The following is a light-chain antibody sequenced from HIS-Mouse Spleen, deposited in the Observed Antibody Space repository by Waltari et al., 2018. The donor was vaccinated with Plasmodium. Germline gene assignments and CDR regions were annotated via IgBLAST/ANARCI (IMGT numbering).Light chain of an antibody. V-gene: IGKV3-15*01. J-gene: IGKJ3*01. CDR1: QSVSSN. CDR2: GAS. CDR3: QQYNNWSFT. Sequence: IVMTHSPATLSVSPGERATLSCRASQSVSSNLAWYQQKPGPAPRLLIYGASTRATGIPARFSGSGSGTEFTLTISSLQSEDFAVYYCQQYNNWSFTFGPGTKVDIK.